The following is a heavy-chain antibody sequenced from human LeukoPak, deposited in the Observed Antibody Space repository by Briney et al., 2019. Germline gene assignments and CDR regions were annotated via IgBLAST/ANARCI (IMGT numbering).Heavy chain of an antibody. CDR1: GFTFSSYS. V-gene: IGHV3-48*01. Sequence: GGSLRLSCAASGFTFSSYSMNWVRQAPGKGLEWVSYISSSSSTIYYADSVKGRFTITRDNAKNSLYLQMNSLRAEDTAVYYCACSSGWYGGVFDYWGQGTLVTVSS. J-gene: IGHJ4*02. CDR2: ISSSSSTI. D-gene: IGHD6-19*01. CDR3: ACSSGWYGGVFDY.